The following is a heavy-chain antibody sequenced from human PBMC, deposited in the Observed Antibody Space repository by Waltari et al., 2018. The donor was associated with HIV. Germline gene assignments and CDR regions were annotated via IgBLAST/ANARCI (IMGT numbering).Heavy chain of an antibody. V-gene: IGHV3-53*01. D-gene: IGHD1-26*01. Sequence: SSNYMSWVRQAPGKGLEWVSVIYSGGSRYYADSVKGRFTISRDNSKNTLSLHMNSLGPEDTAVYYCARDPRSSGYYGMDVWGQGTTVTVSS. J-gene: IGHJ6*02. CDR2: IYSGGSR. CDR3: ARDPRSSGYYGMDV. CDR1: SSNY.